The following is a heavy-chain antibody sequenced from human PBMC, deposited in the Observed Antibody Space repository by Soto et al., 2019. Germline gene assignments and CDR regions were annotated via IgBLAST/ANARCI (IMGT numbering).Heavy chain of an antibody. CDR1: GFTFSSYA. CDR2: ISYDGSNK. D-gene: IGHD2-8*01. J-gene: IGHJ4*02. CDR3: ARGLMVYSYVDY. Sequence: QVQLVESGGGVVQPGRSLRLSCAASGFTFSSYAMHWVRQAPGKGLEWVAVISYDGSNKYYADSVKGRFTISRDNSKNTLYLQMNSLRAEDTAVYYCARGLMVYSYVDYWGQGTLVTVSS. V-gene: IGHV3-30-3*01.